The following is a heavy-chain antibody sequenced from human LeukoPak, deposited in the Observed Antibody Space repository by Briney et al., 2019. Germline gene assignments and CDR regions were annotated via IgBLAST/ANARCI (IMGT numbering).Heavy chain of an antibody. CDR2: ISGDGGST. CDR1: GFTFDDYA. V-gene: IGHV3-43*02. J-gene: IGHJ4*02. D-gene: IGHD3-10*01. Sequence: PGGSLRLSCAASGFTFDDYAMHWVRQAPGKGLEWVSLISGDGGSTYYADSVKGRFTISRDNSKNSLYLQMNSLRTEDTALYYCAKGSTNYYGSGSYQRTTYPDCWGQGTLVTVSS. CDR3: AKGSTNYYGSGSYQRTTYPDC.